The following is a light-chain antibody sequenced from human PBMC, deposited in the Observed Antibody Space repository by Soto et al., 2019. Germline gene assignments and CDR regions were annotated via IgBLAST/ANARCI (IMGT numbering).Light chain of an antibody. CDR1: QSVSSSF. CDR3: QQYGSSPRT. Sequence: EIVLTQSPGTLSLSPGERAPLSCRASQSVSSSFLAWYQQKVGQAPRRLIYGASSRATGIPDRFSGSGSGTDFTLTISRLEPEDFAVYYCQQYGSSPRTFGQGTRLEIK. J-gene: IGKJ5*01. V-gene: IGKV3-20*01. CDR2: GAS.